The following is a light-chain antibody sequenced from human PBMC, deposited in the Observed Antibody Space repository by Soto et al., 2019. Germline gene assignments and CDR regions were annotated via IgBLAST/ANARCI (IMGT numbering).Light chain of an antibody. CDR2: GGS. J-gene: IGKJ1*01. V-gene: IGKV3D-15*01. Sequence: IVMTQSPATLSVSPGERATLSCRASQSIDNKLAWYQQRPGQAPRLLIYGGSSRATGIPARFSGSGSGTDFTLTISSLEPEDFAVYYCQQYAGSSTFGQGTKVDIK. CDR1: QSIDNK. CDR3: QQYAGSST.